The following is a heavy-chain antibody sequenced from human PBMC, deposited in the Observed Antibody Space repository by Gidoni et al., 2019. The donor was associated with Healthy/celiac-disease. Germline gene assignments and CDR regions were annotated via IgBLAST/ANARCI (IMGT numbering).Heavy chain of an antibody. CDR2: INHRGST. CDR3: ARVGARPFDY. J-gene: IGHJ4*02. Sequence: QVQLQQWAAGLLKPSETLSLTCAVSGGSVSGYYWSWIRQPPGKGMEWIGEINHRGSTNYNPSLKSRVTMSVDTSKNKFSLRLSSVTAADTAVYYCARVGARPFDYWGQGTLVTVSS. D-gene: IGHD6-6*01. V-gene: IGHV4-34*01. CDR1: GGSVSGYY.